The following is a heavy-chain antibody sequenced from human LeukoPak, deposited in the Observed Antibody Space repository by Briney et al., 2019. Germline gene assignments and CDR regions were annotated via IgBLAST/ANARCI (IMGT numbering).Heavy chain of an antibody. CDR2: IKSKTDGGTT. CDR3: TTDPGSYYEKHLDY. J-gene: IGHJ4*02. D-gene: IGHD1-26*01. CDR1: GFTFSNAW. V-gene: IGHV3-15*01. Sequence: PGGSLRLSCAASGFTFSNAWMSWVRQAPGKGLEWVGRIKSKTDGGTTDYAAPVKGRFTISRGDSKNTLYLQMNSLKTEDTAVYYCTTDPGSYYEKHLDYWGQGTLVTVSS.